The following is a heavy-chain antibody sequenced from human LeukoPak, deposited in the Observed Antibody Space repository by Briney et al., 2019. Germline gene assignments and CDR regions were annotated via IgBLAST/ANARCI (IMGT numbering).Heavy chain of an antibody. V-gene: IGHV1-2*04. CDR2: INPNSGGT. CDR3: ARDLRSGWTHGMDV. J-gene: IGHJ6*04. Sequence: ASVKVSCKASGYTFTGYCMHWVRQAPGQGLEWMGWINPNSGGTNYAQKFQGWVTMTRDTSISTAYMELSRLRSDDTAVYYCARDLRSGWTHGMDVWGKGTTVTVSS. CDR1: GYTFTGYC. D-gene: IGHD6-19*01.